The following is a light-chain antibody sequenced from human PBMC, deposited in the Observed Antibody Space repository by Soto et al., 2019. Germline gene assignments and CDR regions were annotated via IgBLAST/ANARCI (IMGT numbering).Light chain of an antibody. Sequence: QSALTQPPSASGSPGQSVTISCTGTSSDVGVYNYVSWYQQHPGKAPKLMIYEVSKRPAGVPDRFSGSKSGNTASLPVSGLQAEDEADYYCSSFAGNNNLVFGGGTKVTVL. CDR1: SSDVGVYNY. CDR3: SSFAGNNNLV. V-gene: IGLV2-8*01. CDR2: EVS. J-gene: IGLJ2*01.